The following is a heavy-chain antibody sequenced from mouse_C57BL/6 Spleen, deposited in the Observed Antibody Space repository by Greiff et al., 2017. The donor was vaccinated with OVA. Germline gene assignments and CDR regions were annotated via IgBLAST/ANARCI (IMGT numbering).Heavy chain of an antibody. CDR3: TSSSYYGSSYLYAMDY. Sequence: QVQLQQSGAELVRPGASVSLSCKASGYTFTDYEMHWVKQTPVHGLEWIGAMDPETGGTAYNQKLKGKAILTADKSSSTAYMELRSLTSEDSAVYYCTSSSYYGSSYLYAMDYWGQGTSVTVSS. V-gene: IGHV1-15*01. D-gene: IGHD1-1*01. CDR1: GYTFTDYE. CDR2: MDPETGGT. J-gene: IGHJ4*01.